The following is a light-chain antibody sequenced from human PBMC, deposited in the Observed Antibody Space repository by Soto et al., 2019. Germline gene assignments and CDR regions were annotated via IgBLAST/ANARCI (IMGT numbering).Light chain of an antibody. CDR3: SSYTSSTTLGGV. Sequence: QSALTQPASVSGSPGQSITISCTGTSSDVGGYNYVSWYQQHPGKAPKLMICDVSNRPSGVSNRFSGSKSGNTASLTISGLQAEDEADYYCSSYTSSTTLGGVFGTGTKVTVL. CDR1: SSDVGGYNY. J-gene: IGLJ1*01. V-gene: IGLV2-14*01. CDR2: DVS.